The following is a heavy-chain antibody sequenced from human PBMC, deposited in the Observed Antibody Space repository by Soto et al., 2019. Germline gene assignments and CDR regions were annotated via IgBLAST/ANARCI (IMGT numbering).Heavy chain of an antibody. CDR3: ARSVIDFWSGYYHFDY. CDR1: GYSISSGYY. Sequence: SETLSLTCTVSGYSISSGYYWGWIRQPPGKGLEWIGSIYHSGSTYYNPSLKSRVTISVDTSKNQFSLKLSSVTAADTAVYYCARSVIDFWSGYYHFDYWGQGTLVTVSS. D-gene: IGHD3-3*01. CDR2: IYHSGST. V-gene: IGHV4-38-2*02. J-gene: IGHJ4*02.